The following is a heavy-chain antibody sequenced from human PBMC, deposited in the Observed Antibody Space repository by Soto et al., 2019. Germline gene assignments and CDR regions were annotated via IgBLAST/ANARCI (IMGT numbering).Heavy chain of an antibody. Sequence: QVQLVESGGGLVKPGGSLRLACAASRFNFSDYYMSWIRQAPGKGLEWISYISSSGNTISYADSVKGRFTISRDNAKNALYLQMNSLIAEDTALYYCAKGGSYDLIVWFDPWGQGTLVTVSS. CDR2: ISSSGNTI. CDR3: AKGGSYDLIVWFDP. V-gene: IGHV3-11*01. CDR1: RFNFSDYY. D-gene: IGHD5-12*01. J-gene: IGHJ5*02.